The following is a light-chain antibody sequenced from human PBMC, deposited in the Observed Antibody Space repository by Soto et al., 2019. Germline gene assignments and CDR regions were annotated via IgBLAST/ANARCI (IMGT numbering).Light chain of an antibody. J-gene: IGKJ1*01. CDR2: KAS. CDR1: QSLNSW. Sequence: DIQMTQSPSTLYGSVGDRVTITCRASQSLNSWLAWYQHKPGKAPKLLIHKASILASGVPSRFSGSDSGAEFTLTISSLQPDDFATYYCQHYIGYSGMFGQGTKVDIK. CDR3: QHYIGYSGM. V-gene: IGKV1-5*03.